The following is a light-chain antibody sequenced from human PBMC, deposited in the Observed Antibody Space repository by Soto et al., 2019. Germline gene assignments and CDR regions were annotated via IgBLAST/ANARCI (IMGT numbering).Light chain of an antibody. CDR2: GAS. J-gene: IGKJ1*01. CDR3: HQHNNWWT. V-gene: IGKV3-15*01. CDR1: QSVSSN. Sequence: EVVMTQSPATLSVSPGERATLSSRASQSVSSNLAWYQQKPGQAPRLLIYGASTRAAGIPGRCSGSGSGTDFTLTITSLQSEDFGVYYCHQHNNWWTFGQGTKVDNK.